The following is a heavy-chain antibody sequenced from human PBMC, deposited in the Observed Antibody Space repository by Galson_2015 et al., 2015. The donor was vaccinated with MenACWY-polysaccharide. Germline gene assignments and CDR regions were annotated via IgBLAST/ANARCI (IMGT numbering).Heavy chain of an antibody. Sequence: SVKVSCKASGYKFTSYDINWVRQASGQGLEWMGWMNPNSGNTGYAQKFQGRVTMTRDISITTAYMELSSLRSEDTAIYYCARLNCSRVSCYYGMDVWGQGTTVTVSS. V-gene: IGHV1-8*01. D-gene: IGHD2-2*01. J-gene: IGHJ6*02. CDR1: GYKFTSYD. CDR3: ARLNCSRVSCYYGMDV. CDR2: MNPNSGNT.